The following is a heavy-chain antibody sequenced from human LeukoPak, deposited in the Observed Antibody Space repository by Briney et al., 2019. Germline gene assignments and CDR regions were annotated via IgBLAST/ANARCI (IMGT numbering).Heavy chain of an antibody. CDR1: GFTFSSYE. D-gene: IGHD4-17*01. CDR3: ARDLRYGDGGN. V-gene: IGHV3-48*03. CDR2: ISSSGSTI. J-gene: IGHJ4*02. Sequence: GGSLRLSCAASGFTFSSYEMNWVRQAPGKGLEWVSYISSSGSTIYYADSVKGRFTISRDNAKNSLYLQMNSLRAEDTAVYYCARDLRYGDGGNWGQGTPVTVSS.